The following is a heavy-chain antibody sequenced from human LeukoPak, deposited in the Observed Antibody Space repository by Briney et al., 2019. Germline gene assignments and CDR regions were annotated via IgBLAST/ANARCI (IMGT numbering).Heavy chain of an antibody. V-gene: IGHV4-61*01. CDR2: IYYSGST. CDR3: ATRGGGEWVSVNY. Sequence: PSETLSLTCTVSGGSVSSGSYYWSWIRQPPGKGLEWIGYIYYSGSTNYNPSLKSRVTISVDTSKNQFSLKLSSVTAADTAVYYCATRGGGEWVSVNYWGQGTLVTVSS. CDR1: GGSVSSGSYY. D-gene: IGHD4-17*01. J-gene: IGHJ4*02.